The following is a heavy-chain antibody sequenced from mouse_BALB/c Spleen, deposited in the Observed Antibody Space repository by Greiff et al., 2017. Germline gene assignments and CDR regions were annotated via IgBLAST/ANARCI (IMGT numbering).Heavy chain of an antibody. V-gene: IGHV1-14*01. D-gene: IGHD3-1*01. CDR1: GYTFTSYV. J-gene: IGHJ3*01. CDR3: ARGGLTGWFAY. Sequence: EVQLQQSGPELVKPGASVKMSCKASGYTFTSYVMHWVKQKPGQGLEWIGYINPYNDGTKYNEKFKGKATLTSDKSSSTAYMELSSLTSEDSAVYYCARGGLTGWFAYWGQGTLVTVSA. CDR2: INPYNDGT.